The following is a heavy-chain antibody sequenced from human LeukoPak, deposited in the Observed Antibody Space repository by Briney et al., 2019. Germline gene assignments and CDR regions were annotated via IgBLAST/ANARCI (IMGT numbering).Heavy chain of an antibody. V-gene: IGHV3-48*03. CDR2: ISSSGSSI. Sequence: GGSLRLSCTASGFTFSSYEMNWVRQAPGKGLEWVSYISSSGSSIYYADSVQGRFTISRDNAKNSLYLQMNSLRAEDTAVYYCARGFFGSGSYPFDYWGQGTLVTVSS. CDR3: ARGFFGSGSYPFDY. J-gene: IGHJ4*02. CDR1: GFTFSSYE. D-gene: IGHD3-10*01.